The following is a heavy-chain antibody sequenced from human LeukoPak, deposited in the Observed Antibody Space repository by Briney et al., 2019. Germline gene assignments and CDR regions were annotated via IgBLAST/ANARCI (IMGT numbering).Heavy chain of an antibody. V-gene: IGHV3-21*04. CDR2: ISSSSSYI. Sequence: PGGSLRLSCAASGFTFSSYSMNWVRQAPGKGLEWVSSISSSSSYIYYADSVKGRFTISRDNAKNTLYLQMNSLRAEDTAVYYCARGDGGSRPFDYWGQGTLVTVSS. J-gene: IGHJ4*02. CDR1: GFTFSSYS. CDR3: ARGDGGSRPFDY. D-gene: IGHD2-15*01.